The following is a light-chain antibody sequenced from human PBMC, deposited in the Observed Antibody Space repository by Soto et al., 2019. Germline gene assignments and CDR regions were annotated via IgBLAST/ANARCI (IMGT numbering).Light chain of an antibody. CDR1: QSVGGY. CDR2: DAS. CDR3: QQYGSSGT. V-gene: IGKV3-20*01. J-gene: IGKJ1*01. Sequence: EIVLTQSPATLALSPGERATLSCLASQSVGGYLAWYQQRPGQAPRVLIYDASNRATGIPVRFSGSGSGTDFTLTISRLEPEDFAVYYCQQYGSSGTFGQGTKVDIK.